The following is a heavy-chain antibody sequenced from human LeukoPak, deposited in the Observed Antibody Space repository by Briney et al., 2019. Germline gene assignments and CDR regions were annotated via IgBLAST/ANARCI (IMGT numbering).Heavy chain of an antibody. J-gene: IGHJ3*02. D-gene: IGHD1-1*01. Sequence: HAGGPLRLSCAASGFTFSNYWMHWVRQAPGKGLVWVSRIHSDGSSTTSADSVKGRFTISRDNAENTLYLQMNSLRAKDTAVYFCARGNAHAFDIWGQGTMVTVSS. CDR3: ARGNAHAFDI. CDR2: IHSDGSST. CDR1: GFTFSNYW. V-gene: IGHV3-74*01.